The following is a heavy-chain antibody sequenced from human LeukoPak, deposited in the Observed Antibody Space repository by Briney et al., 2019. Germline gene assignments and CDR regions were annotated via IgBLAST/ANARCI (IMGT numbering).Heavy chain of an antibody. V-gene: IGHV3-30*18. Sequence: PGRSLRLSCAASGFTFSSYGMHWVRQAPGKGLEWVAVISYDGSNKYYADSVKGRFTISRDNSKNTLYLQMNSLRAEDTAVYYCAKDRRGIVGATRYFQHWGQGTLVTVSS. CDR2: ISYDGSNK. J-gene: IGHJ1*01. CDR1: GFTFSSYG. D-gene: IGHD1-26*01. CDR3: AKDRRGIVGATRYFQH.